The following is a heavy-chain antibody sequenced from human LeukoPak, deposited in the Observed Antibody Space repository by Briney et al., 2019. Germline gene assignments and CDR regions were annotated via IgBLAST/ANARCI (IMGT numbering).Heavy chain of an antibody. Sequence: PGGSLRLSCAASGFNFQRYAMSWVRQAPGKGLEWVSGISGSGDRTHDADSVKGRFTVSRDNSKNTLYLQLNSLRGEDTAVYYCAKDGCSSSSTSPNWFDPWGQGTLVIVSS. CDR2: ISGSGDRT. CDR1: GFNFQRYA. D-gene: IGHD2-2*01. V-gene: IGHV3-23*01. J-gene: IGHJ5*02. CDR3: AKDGCSSSSTSPNWFDP.